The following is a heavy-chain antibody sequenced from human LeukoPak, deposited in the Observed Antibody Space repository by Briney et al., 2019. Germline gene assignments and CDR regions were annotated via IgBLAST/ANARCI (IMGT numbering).Heavy chain of an antibody. CDR3: AKAPIRGYYFDY. V-gene: IGHV1-46*01. CDR1: GYTFTSYY. CDR2: INPSGGST. Sequence: ASVKVSCKASGYTFTSYYMHWVRQAPGQGLEWMEIINPSGGSTSYAQKFQGRVTMTRDTSTSTVYMELSSLRSEDTAVYYCAKAPIRGYYFDYWGQGTLVTVSS. J-gene: IGHJ4*02. D-gene: IGHD2-21*01.